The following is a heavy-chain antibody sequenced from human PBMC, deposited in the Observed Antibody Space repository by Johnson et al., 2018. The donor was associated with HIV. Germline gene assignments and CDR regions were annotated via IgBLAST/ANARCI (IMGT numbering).Heavy chain of an antibody. D-gene: IGHD6-6*01. CDR1: GFTFSSYA. J-gene: IGHJ3*02. V-gene: IGHV3-30*04. CDR2: ISYDGSNK. Sequence: QVQLVESGGGVVQSGRSLRLSCAASGFTFSSYAMHWVRQAPGKGLEWVAVISYDGSNKYYADSVKGRFTISRDNSKNTLYLQMNSLRAEDTAVYYCARAERSSSGVDAFDIWGQGTMVTVSS. CDR3: ARAERSSSGVDAFDI.